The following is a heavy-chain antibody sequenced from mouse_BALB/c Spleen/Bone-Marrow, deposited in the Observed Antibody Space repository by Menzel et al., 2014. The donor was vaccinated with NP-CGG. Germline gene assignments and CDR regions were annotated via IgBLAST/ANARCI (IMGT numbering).Heavy chain of an antibody. J-gene: IGHJ1*03. CDR1: RFDFSRYW. V-gene: IGHV4-1*02. CDR2: INPDSSTI. D-gene: IGHD1-1*01. CDR3: ATLKYYGFVCL. Sequence: EVKVEESGGGLVQPGGSLKLSCAASRFDFSRYWMSWVRQAPGKGLEWIGEINPDSSTINYTPSLKDKFIISRDNAKNALYLHMSKERSEDTAFYYCATLKYYGFVCLWGTGPTVPLPS.